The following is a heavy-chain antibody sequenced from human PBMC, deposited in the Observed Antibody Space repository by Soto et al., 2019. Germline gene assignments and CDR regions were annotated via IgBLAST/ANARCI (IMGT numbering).Heavy chain of an antibody. CDR1: GFTFDDYA. CDR3: AKDIGQELLHLFDY. CDR2: ISWNSGSI. J-gene: IGHJ4*02. D-gene: IGHD1-26*01. V-gene: IGHV3-9*01. Sequence: EVQLVESGGGLVQPGRSLRLSCAASGFTFDDYAMHWVRQAPGKGLEWVSGISWNSGSISYADSVKGRFTISRDNAKNSLYLQMNSLRAEDTALYYCAKDIGQELLHLFDYWGQGTLVTLSS.